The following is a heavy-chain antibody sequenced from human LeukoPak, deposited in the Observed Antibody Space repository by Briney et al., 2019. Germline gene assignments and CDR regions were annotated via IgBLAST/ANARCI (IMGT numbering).Heavy chain of an antibody. D-gene: IGHD3-9*01. CDR2: INPSDGST. Sequence: ASVKVSCKASGYTFTVYHMHWVRQAPGQGLEWMGIINPSDGSTTYAQKFQGRVSITRDMSTSTIYMELSSLRSDDTAVYYCARATLTGYYGPLFDYWGQGILVTVSS. V-gene: IGHV1-46*01. CDR1: GYTFTVYH. J-gene: IGHJ4*02. CDR3: ARATLTGYYGPLFDY.